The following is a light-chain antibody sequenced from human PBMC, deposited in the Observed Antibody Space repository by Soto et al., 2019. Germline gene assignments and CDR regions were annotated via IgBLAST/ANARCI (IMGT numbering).Light chain of an antibody. CDR3: QQYGISPIT. Sequence: EIVLTQSPGTLSLSPGERATLSCRASQSVSSNYLAWYQQKPGQAPRVLIYVASSRATGIPDRFSGSGSGTDFTLTISRLEPEDFAVYYCQQYGISPITFGKGTRLEIK. CDR1: QSVSSNY. CDR2: VAS. V-gene: IGKV3-20*01. J-gene: IGKJ5*01.